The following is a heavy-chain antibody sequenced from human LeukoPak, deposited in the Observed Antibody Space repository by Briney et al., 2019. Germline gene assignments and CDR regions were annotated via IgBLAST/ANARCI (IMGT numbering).Heavy chain of an antibody. CDR3: ARGLGGSYYEGFDY. CDR1: GFTFDDYG. Sequence: GGSLRLSCAASGFTFDDYGMSWVRQAPGKGLECVSGINWNGGSTGYADSVKGRFTISRDNAKNSLYLQMNSLRAEDTALYYCARGLGGSYYEGFDYWGQGTLVTVSS. CDR2: INWNGGST. V-gene: IGHV3-20*04. J-gene: IGHJ4*02. D-gene: IGHD1-26*01.